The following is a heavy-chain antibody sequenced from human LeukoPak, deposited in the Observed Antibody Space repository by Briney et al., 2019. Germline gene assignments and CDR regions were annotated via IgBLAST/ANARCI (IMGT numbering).Heavy chain of an antibody. Sequence: PSGTLSLTCTVSGGSISSYYWSWIRQPPGKGLEWIGYTYYSGSTNYNPSLKSRVTISVGTSKNQSSLKLSSVTAADTAVYYCASSSGLGYYFDYWGQGTLVTVSS. CDR2: TYYSGST. J-gene: IGHJ4*02. V-gene: IGHV4-59*08. CDR3: ASSSGLGYYFDY. CDR1: GGSISSYY. D-gene: IGHD6-19*01.